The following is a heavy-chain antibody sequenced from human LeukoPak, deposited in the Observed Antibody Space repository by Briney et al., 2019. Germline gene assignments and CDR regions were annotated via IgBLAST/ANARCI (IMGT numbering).Heavy chain of an antibody. V-gene: IGHV2-70*01. D-gene: IGHD6-19*01. Sequence: SGPALVKPTQTLTLTCTFSGFSLSTSGMCVSWIRQPPGKALEWLALIDWDDDKYYSTSLKTRLTISKDTSKNQVVLTMTNMDPVDTATYYCARMAGTFHYYYGMDVWGQGTLVTVSS. CDR1: GFSLSTSGMC. J-gene: IGHJ6*02. CDR3: ARMAGTFHYYYGMDV. CDR2: IDWDDDK.